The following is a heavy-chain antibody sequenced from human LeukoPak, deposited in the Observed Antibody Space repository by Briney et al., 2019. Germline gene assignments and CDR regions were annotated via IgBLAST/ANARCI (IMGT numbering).Heavy chain of an antibody. J-gene: IGHJ4*02. CDR2: IYYSGST. CDR3: ARRKGGDCFDY. Sequence: PSETLSLTCTVSGGSISSYYWSWIRQPPGKGLECIGYIYYSGSTNYNPSLKSRVTISVDTSKNQFSLKLSSVTAADTAAYYCARRKGGDCFDYWGQGTLVTVSS. D-gene: IGHD2-21*01. CDR1: GGSISSYY. V-gene: IGHV4-59*01.